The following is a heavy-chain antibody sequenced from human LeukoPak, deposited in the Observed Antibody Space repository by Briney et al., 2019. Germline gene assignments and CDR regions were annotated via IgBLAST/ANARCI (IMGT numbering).Heavy chain of an antibody. V-gene: IGHV4-34*01. J-gene: IGHJ4*02. D-gene: IGHD3-3*01. CDR3: ALGGFWSGYYFDY. CDR2: INHSGST. Sequence: SETLSLTCAVYGGSFSGYYWSWIRQPPGKGLEWIGEINHSGSTNYNPSLKSRVTISVDTSKNQLSLKLSSVTAADTAVYYCALGGFWSGYYFDYWGQGTLVTVSS. CDR1: GGSFSGYY.